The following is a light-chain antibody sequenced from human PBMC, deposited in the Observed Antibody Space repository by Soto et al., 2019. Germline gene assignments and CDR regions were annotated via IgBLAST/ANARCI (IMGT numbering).Light chain of an antibody. CDR1: QGISSA. CDR3: QQFNSYPS. J-gene: IGKJ4*01. Sequence: AIQLTQSPSSLSVSVGDRVTITCRASQGISSALVWYQQKPGKPPEHLIYDASSLESGVPSRFSGSGSGTDFTLTISNLQPEDFATYYCQQFNSYPSFGGGTKVEIK. CDR2: DAS. V-gene: IGKV1-13*02.